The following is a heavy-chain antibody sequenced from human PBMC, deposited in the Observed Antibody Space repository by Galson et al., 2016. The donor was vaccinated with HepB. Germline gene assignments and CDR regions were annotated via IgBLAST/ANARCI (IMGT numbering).Heavy chain of an antibody. V-gene: IGHV3-11*01. CDR1: GFTFNDHG. CDR2: ISGTGGTI. Sequence: SLRLSCAASGFTFNDHGIHWIRQAPGKGLEWVSYISGTGGTIFHADSVKGRFTISRDNAKNSVYLQMNSLRAEDTAVYYCTAGYSNGDEIGDAFEIWGQGTMVSVSS. D-gene: IGHD5-18*01. J-gene: IGHJ3*02. CDR3: TAGYSNGDEIGDAFEI.